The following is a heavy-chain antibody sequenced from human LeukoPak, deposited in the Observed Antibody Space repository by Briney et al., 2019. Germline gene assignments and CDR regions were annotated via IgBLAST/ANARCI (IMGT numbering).Heavy chain of an antibody. Sequence: PSETLSLTCSVSGGSMSSDYYSWIRQPAGKGLEWIGRIYTSGSTNHNPSLQSRVTMSVDTSKNQFSLRLSSVTADTAVYYCCRSAYTYGPFDYWGQGTLVAVSS. CDR1: GGSMSSDY. D-gene: IGHD3-16*01. CDR2: IYTSGST. CDR3: CRSAYTYGPFDY. V-gene: IGHV4-4*07. J-gene: IGHJ4*02.